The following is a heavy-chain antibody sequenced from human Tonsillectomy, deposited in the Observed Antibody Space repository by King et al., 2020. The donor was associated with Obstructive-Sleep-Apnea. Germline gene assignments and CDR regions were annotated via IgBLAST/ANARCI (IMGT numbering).Heavy chain of an antibody. Sequence: VQLMESGGGLVQPGGSLRLSCAASGFTFINYAMGWVRQVPGKGLQWVSGISGSGGNTFYADSVKGRFTISRDNSKNTLYLQMNSLRADDTAVYYCAKEDYGGNSVEVRWFDPWGQGTLVTVSS. D-gene: IGHD4-23*01. CDR2: ISGSGGNT. V-gene: IGHV3-23*01. CDR1: GFTFINYA. CDR3: AKEDYGGNSVEVRWFDP. J-gene: IGHJ5*02.